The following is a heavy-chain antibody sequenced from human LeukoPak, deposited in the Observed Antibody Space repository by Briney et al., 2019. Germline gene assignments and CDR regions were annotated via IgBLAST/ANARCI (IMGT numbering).Heavy chain of an antibody. CDR3: ARGGYDLDY. CDR2: IKSTIDGGTT. D-gene: IGHD5-12*01. CDR1: GFIFRNAW. Sequence: GGSLRLSCAASGFIFRNAWLSWVRQAPGKGLEGVGRIKSTIDGGTTDYAAPVKGRFTISRDDSKNTLYLQMNSLKTEDTAVYYCARGGYDLDYWGQGTLVTVSS. V-gene: IGHV3-15*01. J-gene: IGHJ4*02.